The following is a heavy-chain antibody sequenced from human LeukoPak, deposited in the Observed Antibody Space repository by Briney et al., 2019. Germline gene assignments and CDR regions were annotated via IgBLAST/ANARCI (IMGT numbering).Heavy chain of an antibody. CDR3: VRGATVTATVSDPFDY. V-gene: IGHV3-48*04. CDR2: ISSRSTSI. D-gene: IGHD4-11*01. CDR1: GFTFSSYS. J-gene: IGHJ4*02. Sequence: GGSLRLSCAASGFTFSSYSMNWVHQAPGTGLERVSFISSRSTSIFYADSVKGRFTISRANAKNSLYLQMDSLRAEDTAVYYCVRGATVTATVSDPFDYWGQGTQVTVSS.